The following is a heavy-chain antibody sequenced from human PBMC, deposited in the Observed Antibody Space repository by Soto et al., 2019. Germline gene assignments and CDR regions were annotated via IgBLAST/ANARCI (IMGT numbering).Heavy chain of an antibody. CDR3: AGDQGKELRWVY. Sequence: SETLSLTCTVSGGSSSSRCHWGWIRQPPGKGLEWIASIKYSGTTFYNPSLKSRVTLSVDTSKNQFSLKLSSVTAADTAVYYCAGDQGKELRWVYWGQGTQVTVSS. CDR1: GGSSSSRCH. CDR2: IKYSGTT. J-gene: IGHJ4*02. V-gene: IGHV4-39*02. D-gene: IGHD4-17*01.